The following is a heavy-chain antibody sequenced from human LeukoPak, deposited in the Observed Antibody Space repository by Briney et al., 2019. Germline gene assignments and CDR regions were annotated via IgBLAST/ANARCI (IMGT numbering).Heavy chain of an antibody. V-gene: IGHV3-48*01. CDR1: GFTFISYG. Sequence: GGSLRLSCAASGFTFISYGMHWVRQAPGKGLEWGSYITRSSSSIYYADSVKGRFTISRDNAKNSLYLQMNSLRVEDTAVYYCVTGDRGLFDIWGQGTMVIVSS. D-gene: IGHD7-27*01. CDR2: ITRSSSSI. CDR3: VTGDRGLFDI. J-gene: IGHJ3*02.